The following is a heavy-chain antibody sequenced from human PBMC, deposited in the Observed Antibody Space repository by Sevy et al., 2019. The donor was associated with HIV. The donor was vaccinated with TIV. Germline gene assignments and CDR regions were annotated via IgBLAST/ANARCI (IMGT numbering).Heavy chain of an antibody. J-gene: IGHJ4*02. CDR2: IKQDESEK. Sequence: GGSLRLSCAASGFTFTDYWMSWVRQTPGKGLEWVATIKQDESEKYNVDSVKGRFAISRDNGRNSVSLQMNGLRAEDTALYYCARELGGYNWRPYYFDSWGQGTLVTVSS. CDR3: ARELGGYNWRPYYFDS. V-gene: IGHV3-7*01. D-gene: IGHD5-12*01. CDR1: GFTFTDYW.